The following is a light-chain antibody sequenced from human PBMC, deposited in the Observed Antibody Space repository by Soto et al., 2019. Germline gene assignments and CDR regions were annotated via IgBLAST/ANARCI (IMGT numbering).Light chain of an antibody. CDR2: DVS. J-gene: IGLJ1*01. CDR3: SSYTSSSFYV. CDR1: SSDVGGYNY. Sequence: QSALTQPASGSGSPGQSITISCTGTSSDVGGYNYVSWYQQHPGKAPKLMIYDVSNRPSGVSNRFSGSKSGNTASLTIYGLQAEDEADYYCSSYTSSSFYVFGTGTKLTVL. V-gene: IGLV2-14*01.